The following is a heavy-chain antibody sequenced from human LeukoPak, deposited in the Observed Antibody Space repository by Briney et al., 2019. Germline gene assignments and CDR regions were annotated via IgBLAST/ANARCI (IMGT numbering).Heavy chain of an antibody. Sequence: GGSLRLSCAASGFTFSNYAMSWVRQAPGKGLEWVSVISASGATTYNADSVKGRFTISSDNSENTLYLQMNSLRADDTAVYYCAKQRSSYYDSSDYWGQGTLVTVSS. CDR1: GFTFSNYA. CDR3: AKQRSSYYDSSDY. J-gene: IGHJ4*02. CDR2: ISASGATT. V-gene: IGHV3-23*01. D-gene: IGHD3-22*01.